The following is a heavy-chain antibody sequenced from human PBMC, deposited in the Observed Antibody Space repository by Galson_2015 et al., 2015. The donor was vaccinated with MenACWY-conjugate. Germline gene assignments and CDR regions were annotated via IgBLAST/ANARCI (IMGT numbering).Heavy chain of an antibody. J-gene: IGHJ6*02. CDR3: ARGHYGMDV. CDR1: GFTFRNYW. CDR2: IKKDGSEK. V-gene: IGHV3-7*03. Sequence: SLRLSCAVSGFTFRNYWMTWVRQAPGKGLERVASIKKDGSEKYYVDSVKGRFTISRDNTKNSMYLEMNSLRAEDTAVYYCARGHYGMDVWGQGTPVTAS.